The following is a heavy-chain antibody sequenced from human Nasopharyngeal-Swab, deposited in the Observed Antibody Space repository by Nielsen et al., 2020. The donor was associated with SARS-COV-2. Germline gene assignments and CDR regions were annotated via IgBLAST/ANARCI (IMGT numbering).Heavy chain of an antibody. J-gene: IGHJ4*02. D-gene: IGHD2-15*01. CDR1: GGSISSSNW. CDR3: ARAGPPYCSGGSCYYFDY. CDR2: IYHSGST. Sequence: SETLSLTCAVSGGSISSSNWWRWVRQPQGKGLEWIGEIYHSGSTNYNPSLKSRVTISVDKSKNQFSLKLSSVTAADTAVYYCARAGPPYCSGGSCYYFDYWGQGTLVTVSS. V-gene: IGHV4-4*02.